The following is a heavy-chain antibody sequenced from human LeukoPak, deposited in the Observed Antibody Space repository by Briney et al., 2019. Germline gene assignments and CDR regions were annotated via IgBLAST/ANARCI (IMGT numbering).Heavy chain of an antibody. Sequence: SETLSLTCAVYGGSFSGYYWSWIRQPPGKGLEWIGEINHSGSTYYNPSLKSRVTISVDTSKNQFSLKLSSVTAADTAVYYCARGPDYYFDYWGQGTLVTVSS. CDR2: INHSGST. J-gene: IGHJ4*02. CDR1: GGSFSGYY. CDR3: ARGPDYYFDY. D-gene: IGHD3-3*01. V-gene: IGHV4-34*01.